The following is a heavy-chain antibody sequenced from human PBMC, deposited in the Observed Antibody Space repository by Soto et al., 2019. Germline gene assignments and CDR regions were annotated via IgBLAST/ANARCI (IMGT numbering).Heavy chain of an antibody. J-gene: IGHJ5*02. D-gene: IGHD3-3*01. CDR1: GGSISSGDFY. CDR2: IYYSGSS. V-gene: IGHV4-30-4*01. CDR3: ARSRISIFGILIIGSSFDP. Sequence: PSQPLRLTWSVSGGSISSGDFYRIWIRQPPRKGLECIRYIYYSGSSYYSSSLKSRVSISIDTSKNQFSLKLSSVTAADTAVYYCARSRISIFGILIIGSSFDPWGQGSLVTVFS.